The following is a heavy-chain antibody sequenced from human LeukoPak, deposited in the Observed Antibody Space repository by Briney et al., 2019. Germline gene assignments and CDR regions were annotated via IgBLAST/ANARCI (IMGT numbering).Heavy chain of an antibody. CDR2: INHSGST. D-gene: IGHD2-2*01. CDR1: GGSFSGYY. J-gene: IGHJ4*02. V-gene: IGHV4-34*01. CDR3: AAIVPATASWFDY. Sequence: PSETLSHTCAVYGGSFSGYYWSWIRQPPGKGLEWIGEINHSGSTNYNPSLKSRVTISVDTSKNQFSLKLSSVTAADTAVYYCAAIVPATASWFDYWGQGTLVTVSS.